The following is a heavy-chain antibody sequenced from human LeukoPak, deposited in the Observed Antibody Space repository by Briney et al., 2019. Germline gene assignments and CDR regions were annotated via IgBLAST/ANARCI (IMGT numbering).Heavy chain of an antibody. Sequence: GGSLRLSCAASGFTFSSYAISWVRQAPGQGLEWMGGIIPIFGTANYAQKFQGRVTITADESTSTAYMELSSLRSEDTAVYYCARGLVGGNPFDCWGQGTLVTVSS. CDR3: ARGLVGGNPFDC. D-gene: IGHD4-23*01. J-gene: IGHJ4*02. V-gene: IGHV1-69*01. CDR1: GFTFSSYA. CDR2: IIPIFGTA.